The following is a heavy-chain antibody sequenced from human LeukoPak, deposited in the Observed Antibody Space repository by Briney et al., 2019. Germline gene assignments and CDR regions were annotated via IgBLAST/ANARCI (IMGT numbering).Heavy chain of an antibody. J-gene: IGHJ4*02. CDR3: ARDQGIYNYRIIDS. CDR2: LSAYNGNT. D-gene: IGHD5-18*01. CDR1: GYTFSSYG. V-gene: IGHV1-18*01. Sequence: ASLKVSCKASGYTFSSYGISWVRQAPGQGLEWMGWLSAYNGNTNFAQKFQGRATMTTDTSTSTAYMELRSLRSDDTAVYYCARDQGIYNYRIIDSWGQGTLVTVSS.